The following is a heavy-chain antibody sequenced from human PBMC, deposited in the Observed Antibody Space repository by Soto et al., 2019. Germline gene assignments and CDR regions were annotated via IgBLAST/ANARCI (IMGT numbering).Heavy chain of an antibody. CDR1: GFTFSNSW. CDR2: INNDGSNA. V-gene: IGHV3-74*01. J-gene: IGHJ6*02. Sequence: GVSLRLSCRRSGFTFSNSWMHWVRHTPGTGLVWVSRINNDGSNAAYADSVKGRFTISRDNAKNTPYMYMNFLRVEDTAVYYCARDETWPDVWGQGTTVTVSS. CDR3: ARDETWPDV.